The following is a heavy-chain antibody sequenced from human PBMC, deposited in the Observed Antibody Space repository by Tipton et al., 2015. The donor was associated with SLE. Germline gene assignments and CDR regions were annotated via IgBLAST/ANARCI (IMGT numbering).Heavy chain of an antibody. J-gene: IGHJ3*02. Sequence: TLSLTCTVSGGSISSHYWSWIRQPPGKNLEWIGYISYSGNAYYTHYNPSLKSRVTMSIDTSQNQFSLELNSVTAADTAVYYCATITLYSPASFDIWGEGTMVTVSS. CDR3: ATITLYSPASFDI. D-gene: IGHD1-14*01. CDR1: GGSISSHY. CDR2: ISYSGNAYYT. V-gene: IGHV4-59*06.